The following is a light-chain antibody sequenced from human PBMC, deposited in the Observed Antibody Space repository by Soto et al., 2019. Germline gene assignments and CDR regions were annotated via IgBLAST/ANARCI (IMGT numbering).Light chain of an antibody. CDR1: SGHSNYA. CDR2: LNSDGSH. J-gene: IGLJ3*02. Sequence: QLVLTQSPSASASLGASVKLTCTLSSGHSNYAIAWHQQQPEKGPRYLMKLNSDGSHSKGDGIPDRFSGSSSGAERYLTISRLQSDDEADYYCQTWGTGPWVFGGGTKLTVL. CDR3: QTWGTGPWV. V-gene: IGLV4-69*01.